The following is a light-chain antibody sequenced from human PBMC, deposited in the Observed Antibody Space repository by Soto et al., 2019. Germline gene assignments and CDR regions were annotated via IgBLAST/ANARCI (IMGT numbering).Light chain of an antibody. J-gene: IGKJ4*01. CDR2: DAS. Sequence: EIVLTQSPATLSLSPGERATLSCRASQSVSSYLAWYQQKPGQAPRLLIYDASNRATGIPARFSGSGSGTDFSLTISCLEPEDFAVYYCQQGLTFGGGTKVEIK. CDR3: QQGLT. V-gene: IGKV3-11*01. CDR1: QSVSSY.